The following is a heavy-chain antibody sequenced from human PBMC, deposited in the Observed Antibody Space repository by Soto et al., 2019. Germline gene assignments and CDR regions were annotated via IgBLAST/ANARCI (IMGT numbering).Heavy chain of an antibody. J-gene: IGHJ5*02. CDR1: GFTFSSYA. Sequence: QVQLVESGGGVVQPGRSLRLSCAASGFTFSSYAMHWVRQAPGKGLEWVAVISYDGSNKYYAASVKGRFTISRDNSKNTRYLQMTSLRAEDTAVYYCARDGGYGTVVVVAATSDYNWFDPWGKGTLVTVSS. V-gene: IGHV3-30-3*01. D-gene: IGHD2-15*01. CDR3: ARDGGYGTVVVVAATSDYNWFDP. CDR2: ISYDGSNK.